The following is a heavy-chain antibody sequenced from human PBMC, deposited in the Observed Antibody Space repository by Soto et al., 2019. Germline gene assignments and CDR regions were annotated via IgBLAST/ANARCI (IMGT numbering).Heavy chain of an antibody. D-gene: IGHD5-12*01. Sequence: GGSLRLSCAASGFTVSSNYMSWVRQAPGKGLEWVSVIYSGGSTYYADSVKGRFTISRDNSKNTLYLQMNSLRAEDTAVYYCARAHIVATIKTHYFDYWGQGTLVTVSS. CDR2: IYSGGST. J-gene: IGHJ4*02. CDR3: ARAHIVATIKTHYFDY. V-gene: IGHV3-66*01. CDR1: GFTVSSNY.